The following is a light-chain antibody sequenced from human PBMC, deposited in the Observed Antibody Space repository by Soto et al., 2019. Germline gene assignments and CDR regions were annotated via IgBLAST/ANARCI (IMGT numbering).Light chain of an antibody. J-gene: IGKJ4*01. CDR2: AAT. CDR1: QGISSW. Sequence: MSQVRSFGWSALGQRVTIKYLASQGISSWLAWYQQKPGKAPKLLIYAATILQSGVPSRFSGSESGTDFSLTSGILQPEDFATYFWQHSSDFPLTFRGGTKVDIK. V-gene: IGKV1D-12*01. CDR3: QHSSDFPLT.